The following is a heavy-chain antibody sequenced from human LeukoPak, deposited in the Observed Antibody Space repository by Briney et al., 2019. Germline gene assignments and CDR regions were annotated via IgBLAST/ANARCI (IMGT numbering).Heavy chain of an antibody. CDR1: GGSISSYY. J-gene: IGHJ3*02. V-gene: IGHV4-59*12. CDR2: IYYSGST. D-gene: IGHD6-13*01. Sequence: PSETLSLTCTVSGGSISSYYWSWIRQPPGKGLEWIGYIYYSGSTNYNPSLKSRVTISVDTSKNQFSLKLSSVTAADTAVYYCARGGSSSQQALGAFDIWGQGTMVTVSS. CDR3: ARGGSSSQQALGAFDI.